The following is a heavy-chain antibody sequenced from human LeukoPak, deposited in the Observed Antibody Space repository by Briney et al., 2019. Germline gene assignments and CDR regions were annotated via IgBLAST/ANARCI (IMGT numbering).Heavy chain of an antibody. J-gene: IGHJ6*02. D-gene: IGHD2-2*01. V-gene: IGHV4-34*01. CDR3: ARADIVVVPAAPAVYGMDV. CDR1: GGSFSGYY. CDR2: INHSGST. Sequence: SETLSLTCAVYGGSFSGYYWSWIRQPPGKGLEWIGDINHSGSTNYNPSLKSRVTISVDTSKNQFSLKLSSVTAADTAVYYCARADIVVVPAAPAVYGMDVWGQGTTVTVSS.